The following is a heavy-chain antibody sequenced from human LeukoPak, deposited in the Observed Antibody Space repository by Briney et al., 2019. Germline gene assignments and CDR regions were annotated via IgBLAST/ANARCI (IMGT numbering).Heavy chain of an antibody. CDR2: MNPNSGNT. CDR3: ARGPYYDFWSGYYTGGWFDP. Sequence: ASVKVSCKASGYTFTSYDINWVRQATGQGLEWMGWMNPNSGNTGYAQKLQGRVTITRNTSISTAYMELSSLRSEDTAVYYCARGPYYDFWSGYYTGGWFDPWGQGTLVTVSS. J-gene: IGHJ5*02. CDR1: GYTFTSYD. V-gene: IGHV1-8*03. D-gene: IGHD3-3*01.